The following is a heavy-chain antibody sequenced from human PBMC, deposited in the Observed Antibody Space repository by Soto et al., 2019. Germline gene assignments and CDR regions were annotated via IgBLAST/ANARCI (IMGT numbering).Heavy chain of an antibody. V-gene: IGHV1-18*04. D-gene: IGHD3-3*01. J-gene: IGHJ4*02. CDR1: GYTFSNYG. CDR3: ARQHNDLWSDSPDFDY. CDR2: ITAYNGKT. Sequence: QVQLVQSGGEVKKPGASVKVSCKASGYTFSNYGVSWVRQAPGQGLEWMGWITAYNGKTNYAHNFEGRFAMTIDTSTSTAYMELRSLRSDDTAVYYCARQHNDLWSDSPDFDYWGQGTLVTVSA.